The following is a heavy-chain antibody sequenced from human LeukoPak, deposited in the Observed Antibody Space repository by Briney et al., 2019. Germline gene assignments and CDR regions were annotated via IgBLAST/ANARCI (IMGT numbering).Heavy chain of an antibody. CDR1: GGSISSGAYY. Sequence: PSETLSLTCTVSGGSISSGAYYWSWIRQPPRKGLEWIGYIYYSGSTYYNPSLKSRVTISVDTSKNQFSLKLSSVTAADTAVYYCARDLNGYGNFDIWGQGTMVTVSS. J-gene: IGHJ3*02. V-gene: IGHV4-30-4*08. CDR3: ARDLNGYGNFDI. D-gene: IGHD2-8*01. CDR2: IYYSGST.